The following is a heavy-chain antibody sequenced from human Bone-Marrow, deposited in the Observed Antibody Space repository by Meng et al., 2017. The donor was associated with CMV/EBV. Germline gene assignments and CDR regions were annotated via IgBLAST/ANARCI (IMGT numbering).Heavy chain of an antibody. Sequence: GGSLRLSCAASGFTFSSYGMHWVRQAPGKGLEWVAVIWYDGSNKYYADSVKGRFTISRDNSKNTLYLQMNSLRAEDTAIYYCAKGVFWSGYYTGNWFDPWGQGTLVTVSS. V-gene: IGHV3-33*06. CDR1: GFTFSSYG. J-gene: IGHJ5*02. CDR3: AKGVFWSGYYTGNWFDP. CDR2: IWYDGSNK. D-gene: IGHD3-3*01.